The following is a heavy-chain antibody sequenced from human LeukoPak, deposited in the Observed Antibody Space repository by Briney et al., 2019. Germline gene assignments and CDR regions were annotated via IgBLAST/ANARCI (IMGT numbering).Heavy chain of an antibody. CDR1: GGSIGSSSYY. CDR2: IYYSGST. V-gene: IGHV4-39*07. CDR3: ARGLLWFGESKAFDI. Sequence: SETLSLTCTVSGGSIGSSSYYWGWIRQPPGKGLEWIGSIYYSGSTYYNPSLKSRVTISVDTSKNQFSLKLSSVTAADTAVYYCARGLLWFGESKAFDIWGQGTMVTVSS. D-gene: IGHD3-10*01. J-gene: IGHJ3*02.